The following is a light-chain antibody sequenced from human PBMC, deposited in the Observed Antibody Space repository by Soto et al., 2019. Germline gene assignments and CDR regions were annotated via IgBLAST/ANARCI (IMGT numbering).Light chain of an antibody. CDR1: SGHRSYI. Sequence: QLVLTQSSSASASLGSSVKLTCTLSSGHRSYIIAWHQQQPGKAPRYLMKLEGSGSYNKGSGVPDRFSGSSSGADRYLTISNLQSEDEADNYCETWESNIRVFGGGTKVPAL. V-gene: IGLV4-60*03. CDR3: ETWESNIRV. J-gene: IGLJ2*01. CDR2: LEGSGSY.